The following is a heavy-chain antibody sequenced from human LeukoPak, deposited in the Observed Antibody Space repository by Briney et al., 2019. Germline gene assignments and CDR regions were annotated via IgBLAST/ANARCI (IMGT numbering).Heavy chain of an antibody. CDR2: IIPIFGTA. CDR1: GGTFSSYA. CDR3: ARDHHAGILTGYSDY. Sequence: ASVKVSCKASGGTFSSYAISWVRQAPGQGLEWMGGIIPIFGTANYAQKFQGRVTITADESTSTAYMELSSLRSEDTAVYYCARDHHAGILTGYSDYWGQGTLSPSPQ. V-gene: IGHV1-69*01. J-gene: IGHJ4*02. D-gene: IGHD3-9*01.